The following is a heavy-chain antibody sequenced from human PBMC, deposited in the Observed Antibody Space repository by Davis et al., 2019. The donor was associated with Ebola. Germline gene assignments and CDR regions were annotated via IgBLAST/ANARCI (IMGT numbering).Heavy chain of an antibody. V-gene: IGHV4-39*02. D-gene: IGHD5-24*01. CDR3: AREGKERAAYYYYYYGMDV. CDR1: GGSIISSSSY. J-gene: IGHJ6*02. CDR2: IYYSGST. Sequence: MPSETLSLTCTVSGGSIISSSSYWGWIRQPPRKGLEWIGSIYYSGSTYYNPSLKSRVTISVDTSKNQFSLKLSSVTAADTAVYYCAREGKERAAYYYYYYGMDVWGQGTTVTVSS.